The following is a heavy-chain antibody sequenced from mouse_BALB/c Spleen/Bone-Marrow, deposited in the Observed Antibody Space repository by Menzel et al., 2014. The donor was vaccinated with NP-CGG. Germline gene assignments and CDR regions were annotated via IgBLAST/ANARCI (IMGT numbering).Heavy chain of an antibody. Sequence: EVQLQQSGAELVKPGASVKLSCTASGFNIKDTYMHWVEQRPEQGLEWIGRIDPANGDTKYDPKFQGKATITADTSSNTAYLQLSSLTSEDTAVYYCARYLIFYDYDEAMDYWGQGTSVTVSS. V-gene: IGHV14-3*02. CDR3: ARYLIFYDYDEAMDY. CDR2: IDPANGDT. J-gene: IGHJ4*01. CDR1: GFNIKDTY. D-gene: IGHD2-4*01.